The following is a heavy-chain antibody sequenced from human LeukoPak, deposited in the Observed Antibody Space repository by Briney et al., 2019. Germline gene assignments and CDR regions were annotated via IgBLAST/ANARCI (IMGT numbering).Heavy chain of an antibody. Sequence: GSLRLSCAAFGFTFSNYNMNWIRQPPGKGLEWIGEINHSGSTNYNPTLKSRVTISVDTSKNQFSLKLSSVTAADTAVYYCARMIVWSRPFDYWGQGTLVTVSS. D-gene: IGHD3-22*01. J-gene: IGHJ4*02. V-gene: IGHV4-34*01. CDR2: INHSGST. CDR1: GFTFSNYN. CDR3: ARMIVWSRPFDY.